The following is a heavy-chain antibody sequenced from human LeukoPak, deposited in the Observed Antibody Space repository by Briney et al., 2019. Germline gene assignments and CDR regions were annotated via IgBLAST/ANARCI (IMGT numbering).Heavy chain of an antibody. V-gene: IGHV3-23*01. Sequence: GGSLRLSCAASGFTFSSYAMSWVRLAPGKGLEWVSAISGSGGSTYYADSVKGRFTISRDNSKNTLYLQMNSLRAEDTAVYYCAKDESISSGWPPSFDYWGQGTLVTVSS. CDR3: AKDESISSGWPPSFDY. D-gene: IGHD6-19*01. CDR2: ISGSGGST. J-gene: IGHJ4*02. CDR1: GFTFSSYA.